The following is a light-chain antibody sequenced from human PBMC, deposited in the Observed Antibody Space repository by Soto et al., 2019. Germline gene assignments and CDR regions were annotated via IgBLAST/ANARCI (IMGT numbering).Light chain of an antibody. Sequence: SVLPQPPSASVSPGQSVTISCTGTSSDVGGYNSVFWYQQHPGKAPKLMIYDVSKRPSGVPDRFSGSKSGNTASLTVSGLQTEDEADYYCSSYAGHNIPYVFGTGTRSPS. V-gene: IGLV2-8*01. CDR2: DVS. J-gene: IGLJ1*01. CDR1: SSDVGGYNS. CDR3: SSYAGHNIPYV.